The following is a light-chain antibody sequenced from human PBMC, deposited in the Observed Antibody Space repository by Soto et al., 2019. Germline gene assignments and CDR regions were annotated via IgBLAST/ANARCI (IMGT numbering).Light chain of an antibody. CDR2: KAS. CDR3: QQSYSTPLT. J-gene: IGKJ4*01. V-gene: IGKV1-5*03. Sequence: DIQMTQSPSTLPASVGARVTITCRASQSISTWLAWYQQKPGKAPNLLIYKASYLASGVPSRFSGGGSGTEFTLTISSLQPDDFATYYCQQSYSTPLTFGGGTKVDIK. CDR1: QSISTW.